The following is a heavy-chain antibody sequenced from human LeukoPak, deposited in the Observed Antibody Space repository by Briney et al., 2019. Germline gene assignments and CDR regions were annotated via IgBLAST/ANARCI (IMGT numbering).Heavy chain of an antibody. J-gene: IGHJ5*02. D-gene: IGHD3-10*01. CDR3: AGEGRGVANWFDP. CDR2: INPSGGST. Sequence: ASVKVSCKASGYTFTSYYMHWVRQAPGRGLEWMGIINPSGGSTSYAQKFQGRVTISVDTSKNQFSLKLSSVTAADTAVYYCAGEGRGVANWFDPWGQGTLVTVSS. V-gene: IGHV1-46*01. CDR1: GYTFTSYY.